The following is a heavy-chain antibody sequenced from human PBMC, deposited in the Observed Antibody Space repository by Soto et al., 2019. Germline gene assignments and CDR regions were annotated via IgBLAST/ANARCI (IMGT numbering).Heavy chain of an antibody. CDR3: ARHKLELYWFDP. D-gene: IGHD1-7*01. CDR1: GGTISSCT. CDR2: IIPILGIA. Sequence: GASVELCCKACGGTISSCTRRWVRQAHGQGLEWMGRIIPILGIANYAQKFQGRVTITADKSTSTAYMELSSLRSEDTAVYYCARHKLELYWFDPWGQGTLVTVSS. J-gene: IGHJ5*02. V-gene: IGHV1-69*02.